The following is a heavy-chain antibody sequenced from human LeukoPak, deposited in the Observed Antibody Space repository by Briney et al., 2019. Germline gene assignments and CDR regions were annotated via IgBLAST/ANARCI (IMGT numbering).Heavy chain of an antibody. CDR1: GFTFSSYW. J-gene: IGHJ5*01. D-gene: IGHD1-14*01. CDR2: IRTKSRSYTT. Sequence: GGSLRLSCAASGFTFSSYWMSWVRQAPGKGLEWVGRIRTKSRSYTTEYAASVKGRFTVSRDDSKNSLYLQMSSLKSEDSAVYYCIRTRNQSCFDSWGQGTLVTVSS. CDR3: IRTRNQSCFDS. V-gene: IGHV3-72*01.